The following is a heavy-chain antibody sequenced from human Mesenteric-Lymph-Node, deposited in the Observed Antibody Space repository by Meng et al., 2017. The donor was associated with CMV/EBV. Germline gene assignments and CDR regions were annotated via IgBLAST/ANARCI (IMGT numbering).Heavy chain of an antibody. V-gene: IGHV1-69*05. J-gene: IGHJ4*02. CDR1: GNFGSYA. CDR2: IIPIFGTA. D-gene: IGHD2-2*01. CDR3: ARERRNYQPPSNYFDY. Sequence: GNFGSYAISWGRQAAGQGLEWMGGIIPIFGTANYAQKFQGRVTITTDESTSTAYMELSSLRSEDTAVYYCARERRNYQPPSNYFDYWGQGTLVTVSS.